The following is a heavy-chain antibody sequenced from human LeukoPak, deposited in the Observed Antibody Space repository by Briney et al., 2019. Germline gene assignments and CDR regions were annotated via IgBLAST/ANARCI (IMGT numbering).Heavy chain of an antibody. J-gene: IGHJ3*02. V-gene: IGHV1-24*01. CDR2: FDPEDGET. Sequence: ASVKVSCKVSGYTLTELSMHWVRQAPGKGLEWMGGFDPEDGETIYAQKFQGRVTMTEDTSTDTAYMELSSLRSEDTAVYYCATALSVGGSYFDAFDIWGQGTMVTVSS. CDR1: GYTLTELS. D-gene: IGHD1-26*01. CDR3: ATALSVGGSYFDAFDI.